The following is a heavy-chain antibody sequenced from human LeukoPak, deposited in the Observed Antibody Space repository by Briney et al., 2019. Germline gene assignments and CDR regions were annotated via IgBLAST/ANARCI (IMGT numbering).Heavy chain of an antibody. Sequence: PGGSLRLSCAASGFTFSDYYMSWIRQAPGKGLEWVSYISSSGSTIYYADSVKGRFTISRDNAKNSLYLQMNSLRAEDTAVYYCARDQYYDSKGWFDPWGQGTLVTVSS. CDR1: GFTFSDYY. V-gene: IGHV3-11*01. CDR3: ARDQYYDSKGWFDP. D-gene: IGHD3-22*01. J-gene: IGHJ5*02. CDR2: ISSSGSTI.